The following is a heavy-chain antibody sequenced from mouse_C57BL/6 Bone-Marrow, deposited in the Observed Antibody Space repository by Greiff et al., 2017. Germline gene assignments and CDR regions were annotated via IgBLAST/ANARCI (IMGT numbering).Heavy chain of an antibody. J-gene: IGHJ4*01. V-gene: IGHV5-17*01. CDR3: AITTVVATDAMDY. CDR2: ISSGSSTI. D-gene: IGHD1-1*01. CDR1: GFTFSDYG. Sequence: EVQLVESGGGLVKPGGSLKLSCAASGFTFSDYGMHWARQAPEKGLEWVAYISSGSSTIYYADTVKGRFTISRDNAKNTLFLQMTSLRSEDTAMYYCAITTVVATDAMDYCGQGTSVTVSS.